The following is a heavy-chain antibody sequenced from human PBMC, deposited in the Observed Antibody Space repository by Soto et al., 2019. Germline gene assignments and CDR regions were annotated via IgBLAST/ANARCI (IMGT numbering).Heavy chain of an antibody. CDR3: ARVGSYGSGSYYNPYFDY. Sequence: ASVKVCCKASGDTFTSYYMHWVRQAPGQGLEWMGIINPSGGSTSYAQKFQGRVTMTRDTSTSTVYMELSSLRSEDTAVYYCARVGSYGSGSYYNPYFDYWGQGTLVTVSS. J-gene: IGHJ4*02. D-gene: IGHD3-10*01. CDR1: GDTFTSYY. V-gene: IGHV1-46*03. CDR2: INPSGGST.